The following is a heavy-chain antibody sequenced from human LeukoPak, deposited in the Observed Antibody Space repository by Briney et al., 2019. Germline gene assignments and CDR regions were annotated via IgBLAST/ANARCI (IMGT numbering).Heavy chain of an antibody. V-gene: IGHV3-21*01. CDR2: ISSSSSYI. D-gene: IGHD7-27*01. Sequence: GGSLRLSCAASGFTFSSYSMNWVRQAPGKGLEWVSSISSSSSYIYYADSVKGRFTISRDNAKNSLYLQMNSLRAGDTAVYYCARWGRLDAFDIWGQGTMVTVSS. J-gene: IGHJ3*02. CDR1: GFTFSSYS. CDR3: ARWGRLDAFDI.